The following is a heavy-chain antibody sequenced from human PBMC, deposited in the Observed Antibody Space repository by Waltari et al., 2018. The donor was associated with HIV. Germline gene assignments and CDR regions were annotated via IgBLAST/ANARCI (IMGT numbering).Heavy chain of an antibody. CDR1: GFTFNNYN. CDR2: VSSSGTTT. CDR3: ARGRNSEDY. D-gene: IGHD3-10*01. J-gene: IGHJ4*02. V-gene: IGHV3-48*01. Sequence: EVQLVESGGGLVQPGESLRLSCVASGFTFNNYNMNWVRQAPGKGLEWVAYVSSSGTTTYYADSVKGRFTISRDNGKNSLYLQMNSLRAEDTALYYCARGRNSEDYWGQGVLVTVSS.